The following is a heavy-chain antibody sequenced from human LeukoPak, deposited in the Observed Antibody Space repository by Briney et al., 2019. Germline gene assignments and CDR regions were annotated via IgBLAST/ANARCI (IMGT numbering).Heavy chain of an antibody. Sequence: ASVKVSCKASGYTFTNFGISWVRQAPGQGLEWMGWISAYNGNTNYAQRLQGRVTMTTDTSTSTAYMELRSLRSDDTAVYYCARDRDYGEYHTQELFVYWGQGTLVTVSS. CDR2: ISAYNGNT. CDR1: GYTFTNFG. J-gene: IGHJ4*02. CDR3: ARDRDYGEYHTQELFVY. D-gene: IGHD4-17*01. V-gene: IGHV1-18*01.